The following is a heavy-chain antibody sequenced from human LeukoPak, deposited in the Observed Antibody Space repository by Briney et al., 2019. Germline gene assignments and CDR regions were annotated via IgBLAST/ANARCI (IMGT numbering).Heavy chain of an antibody. CDR3: AREPYYDFWSGYYEDMDV. J-gene: IGHJ6*03. D-gene: IGHD3-3*01. CDR2: IYYSGST. CDR1: GGPISSGDYY. Sequence: SETLSLTCTVSGGPISSGDYYWSWIRQPPGKGLEWIGYIYYSGSTYYNPSLKSRVTISVDTSKNQFSLKLSSVTAADTAVYYCAREPYYDFWSGYYEDMDVWGKGTTVTVSS. V-gene: IGHV4-30-4*08.